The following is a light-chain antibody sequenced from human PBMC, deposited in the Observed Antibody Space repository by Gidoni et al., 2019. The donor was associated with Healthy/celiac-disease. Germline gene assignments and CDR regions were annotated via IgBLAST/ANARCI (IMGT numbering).Light chain of an antibody. CDR3: QQYNSYSPN. V-gene: IGKV1-5*03. CDR2: KAS. CDR1: QSISSW. J-gene: IGKJ2*01. Sequence: DIQMTQSPSTLSASVGDRVTITCRASQSISSWLAWYQQKPGKAPKLLIYKASSLESGVPSRFSGSGSGTEFTLTISSLQPDDFATYYCQQYNSYSPNFXXXTKLEIK.